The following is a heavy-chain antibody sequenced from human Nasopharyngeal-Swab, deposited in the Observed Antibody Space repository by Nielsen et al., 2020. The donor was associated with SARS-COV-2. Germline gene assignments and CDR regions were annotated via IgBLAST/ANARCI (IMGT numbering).Heavy chain of an antibody. Sequence: VREAPGKGLEWVSVIYSGGSTYYADSVKGRFTISRDNSKNTLYLQMNSLRAEDTAVYYCARGISSSLYWGQGTRVTVSS. D-gene: IGHD6-6*01. V-gene: IGHV3-53*01. CDR2: IYSGGST. CDR3: ARGISSSLY. J-gene: IGHJ4*02.